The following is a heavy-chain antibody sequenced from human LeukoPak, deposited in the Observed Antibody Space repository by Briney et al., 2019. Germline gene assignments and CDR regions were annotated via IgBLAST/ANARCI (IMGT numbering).Heavy chain of an antibody. CDR3: ARDQRTGRRIGYYYYMDV. Sequence: GGSLRLSCAASGFTVSSNYMSWVRQAPGKGLEWVSVIYSGGSTYYADSVKGRFTISRDNSKNTLYLQMNSLRAEDTAVYYCARDQRTGRRIGYYYYMDVWGKGTTVTVSS. D-gene: IGHD1-14*01. CDR2: IYSGGST. J-gene: IGHJ6*03. CDR1: GFTVSSNY. V-gene: IGHV3-66*02.